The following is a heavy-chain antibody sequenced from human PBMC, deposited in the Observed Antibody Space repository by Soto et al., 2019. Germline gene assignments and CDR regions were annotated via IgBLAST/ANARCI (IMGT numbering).Heavy chain of an antibody. CDR3: ARIMEQQLARPFDY. CDR2: ISAYNGDT. Sequence: ASVKVSCKASGYTYNAYGFSWVRQAPGQGLEWMGWISAYNGDTYYAQKVQGRVTMTTDTSTSTAYMELRSLTSDDTAVYYCARIMEQQLARPFDYWGQGPLVTVSS. CDR1: GYTYNAYG. V-gene: IGHV1-18*01. J-gene: IGHJ4*02. D-gene: IGHD6-13*01.